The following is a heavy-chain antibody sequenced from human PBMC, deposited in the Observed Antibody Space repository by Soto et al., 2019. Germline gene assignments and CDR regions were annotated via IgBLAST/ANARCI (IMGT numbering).Heavy chain of an antibody. CDR3: ARSALAGTRFDY. CDR1: GGSISSSNW. D-gene: IGHD6-19*01. Sequence: QVQLQESGPGLVKPSGTLSLTCAVSGGSISSSNWWSWVRQPPGKGLEWIGEIYHSGSTNYNPSLKTRVTMSVDKSKNQFSLKLNSVTAADTAVYYCARSALAGTRFDYWGQGTLVTVSS. V-gene: IGHV4-4*02. J-gene: IGHJ4*02. CDR2: IYHSGST.